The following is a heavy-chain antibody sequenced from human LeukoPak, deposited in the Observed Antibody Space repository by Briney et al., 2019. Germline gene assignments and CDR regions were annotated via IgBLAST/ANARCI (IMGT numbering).Heavy chain of an antibody. Sequence: ASVKVSCKASGYTFTSCYMHWVRQAPGQGLEWMGIINPSGGSTSYAQKFQGRVTMTRDTSTSTVYMELSSLRSEDTAVYYCARDSKRVGATRVLLEERDYWGQGTLVTVSS. V-gene: IGHV1-46*01. D-gene: IGHD1-26*01. CDR1: GYTFTSCY. CDR2: INPSGGST. J-gene: IGHJ4*02. CDR3: ARDSKRVGATRVLLEERDY.